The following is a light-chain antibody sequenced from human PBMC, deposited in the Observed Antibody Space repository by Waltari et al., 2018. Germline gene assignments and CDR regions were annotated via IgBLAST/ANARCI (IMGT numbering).Light chain of an antibody. J-gene: IGKJ4*01. CDR2: GAS. V-gene: IGKV3D-15*01. CDR1: QSVSSN. Sequence: EILMTQSPATLSVSPGERATLPCRASQSVSSNLAWYQQKPGQAPRLLIYGASIRATGIPARFSGSGSGTEFTLTISSLQSEDFAVYYCQQYNNWPPLTFGGGTKVEIK. CDR3: QQYNNWPPLT.